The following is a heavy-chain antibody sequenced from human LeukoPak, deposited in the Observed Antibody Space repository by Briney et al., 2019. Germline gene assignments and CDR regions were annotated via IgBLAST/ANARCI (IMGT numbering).Heavy chain of an antibody. CDR1: GGSISSYY. CDR3: ARDRYDSSGYHLHMDV. Sequence: PSETLPLTCTVSGGSISSYYWSWIRQPAGKGLEWIGRIYTSGSTNYNPSLKSRVTMSVDTSKNQFPLKLSSVTAADTAVYYCARDRYDSSGYHLHMDVWGKGTTVTVSS. V-gene: IGHV4-4*07. J-gene: IGHJ6*03. CDR2: IYTSGST. D-gene: IGHD3-22*01.